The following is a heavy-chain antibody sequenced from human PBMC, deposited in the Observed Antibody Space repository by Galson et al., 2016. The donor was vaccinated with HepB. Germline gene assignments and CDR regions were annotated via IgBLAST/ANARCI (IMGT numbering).Heavy chain of an antibody. D-gene: IGHD3-10*01. V-gene: IGHV3-11*05. Sequence: SLRLSCAASGFIFSDYHMSWIRQAPGKGLEWVSYIRSSDDKTNYADSVKGRFTISRDHAKNLLYRQMNSLRAEDTAVYYCAKGGVGPIYYATSGPSDSWGLGTLVTVSS. J-gene: IGHJ4*02. CDR2: IRSSDDKT. CDR1: GFIFSDYH. CDR3: AKGGVGPIYYATSGPSDS.